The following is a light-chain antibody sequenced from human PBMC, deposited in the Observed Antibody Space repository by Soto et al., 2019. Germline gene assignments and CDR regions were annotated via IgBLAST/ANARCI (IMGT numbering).Light chain of an antibody. CDR3: QQSYSTLALT. Sequence: DIQMTQSPSSLSASVGDRVTITCRASQSISNYLNWYQQKPGKATKLLIYAASSLQSGVPSRFSGSGSGTDFTLTISSLQPEDFATYYCQQSYSTLALTFGGGTKVEI. V-gene: IGKV1-39*01. J-gene: IGKJ4*01. CDR2: AAS. CDR1: QSISNY.